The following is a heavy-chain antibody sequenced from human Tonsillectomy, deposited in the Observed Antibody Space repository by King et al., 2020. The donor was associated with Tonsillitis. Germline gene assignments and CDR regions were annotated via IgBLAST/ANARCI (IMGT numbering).Heavy chain of an antibody. D-gene: IGHD5-24*01. V-gene: IGHV4-59*01. CDR1: GGSITNYY. J-gene: IGHJ3*02. CDR3: ARGGGDGYNSDAFHI. Sequence: QLQESGPGLVKPSETLSLTCTVSGGSITNYYWSWIRQPPGKGLEWIGYIYHSGSTNYNPSLKSRVTISVDTSKNQFSLKLTSVIAADTAVYYCARGGGDGYNSDAFHIWGQGTMVTVSS. CDR2: IYHSGST.